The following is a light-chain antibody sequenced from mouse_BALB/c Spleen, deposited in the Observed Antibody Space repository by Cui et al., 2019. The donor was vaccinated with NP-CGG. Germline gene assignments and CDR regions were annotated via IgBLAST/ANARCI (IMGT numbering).Light chain of an antibody. CDR3: QQWSSNPLT. J-gene: IGKJ5*01. CDR1: SSVSY. CDR2: LTS. V-gene: IGKV4-68*01. Sequence: QIVLNQSPALMSASPGEKVTMTCSASSSVSYMYWYQQKPRSSPKPWIYLTSNLASGVPARFSGSGSGTSYSLTISSMEAEDAATYYCQQWSSNPLTFGAGTKLELK.